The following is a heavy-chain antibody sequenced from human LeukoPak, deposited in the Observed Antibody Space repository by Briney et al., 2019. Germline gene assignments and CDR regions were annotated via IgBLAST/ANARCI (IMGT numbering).Heavy chain of an antibody. CDR3: ARNVVTRPLYYYYGMDV. Sequence: ASVKVSCKASGYTFTSYDINWVRQATGQGLEWMGWMNPNSGNTGYAQKLQGRVTMTTDTSTSTAYMELRSLRSDDTAVYYCARNVVTRPLYYYYGMDVWGQGTTVTVSS. CDR1: GYTFTSYD. D-gene: IGHD4-23*01. V-gene: IGHV1-8*01. CDR2: MNPNSGNT. J-gene: IGHJ6*02.